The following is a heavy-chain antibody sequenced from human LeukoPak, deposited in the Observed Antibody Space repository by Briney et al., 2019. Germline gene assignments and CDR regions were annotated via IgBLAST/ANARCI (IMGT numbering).Heavy chain of an antibody. Sequence: PGGSLRLSCAASGFTVSSNYMSWVRQAPGKGLEWVSVIYSGGSTYYADSVKGRFTISRDNSKNTLYLQMNSLRAEDTAVYYCAKAFQRGWERDAFAFWGQGTLVTVSS. J-gene: IGHJ3*01. V-gene: IGHV3-53*01. CDR2: IYSGGST. CDR3: AKAFQRGWERDAFAF. D-gene: IGHD1-26*01. CDR1: GFTVSSNY.